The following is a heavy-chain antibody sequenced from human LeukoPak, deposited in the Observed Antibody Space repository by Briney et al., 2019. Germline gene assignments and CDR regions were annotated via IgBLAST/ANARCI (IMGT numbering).Heavy chain of an antibody. CDR2: ISAYNGNT. CDR1: GYTFTSYG. CDR3: ARDGVGATLSDAFDI. V-gene: IGHV1-18*01. Sequence: ASVKVSCKASGYTFTSYGISWVRQAPGQGLEWMGWISAYNGNTNYAQKLQGRVTITTDTSTSTAYMELRSLRSDDRAVYYCARDGVGATLSDAFDIWGQGTMVTVSS. D-gene: IGHD1-26*01. J-gene: IGHJ3*02.